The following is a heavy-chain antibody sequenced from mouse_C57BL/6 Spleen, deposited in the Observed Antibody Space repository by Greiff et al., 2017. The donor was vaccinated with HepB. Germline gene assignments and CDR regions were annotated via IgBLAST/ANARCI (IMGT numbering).Heavy chain of an antibody. Sequence: QVQLQQPGAELVKPGASVKLSCKASGYTFTSYWMQWVKQRPGQGLEWIGEIDPSDSYTNYNQKFKGKATLTVDTSSSTAYMQLSSLTSEDSAVYYCARGGLRLGRGFDYWGQGTTLTVSS. CDR2: IDPSDSYT. V-gene: IGHV1-50*01. CDR1: GYTFTSYW. CDR3: ARGGLRLGRGFDY. D-gene: IGHD3-3*01. J-gene: IGHJ2*01.